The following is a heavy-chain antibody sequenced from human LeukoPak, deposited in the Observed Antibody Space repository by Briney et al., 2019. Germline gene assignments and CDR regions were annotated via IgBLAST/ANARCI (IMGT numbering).Heavy chain of an antibody. D-gene: IGHD2-2*01. CDR2: IKVSSGRT. J-gene: IGHJ4*02. Sequence: GASVKVSCKASGYTFSDFYVHWVRQAPGQGLEWIGIIKVSSGRTDYAQKFQGRVTMTRDMSTSTVYMELTNLRSEDTAMYYCAREPPESYHFDYWGQGTLATVSS. CDR3: AREPPESYHFDY. CDR1: GYTFSDFY. V-gene: IGHV1-46*01.